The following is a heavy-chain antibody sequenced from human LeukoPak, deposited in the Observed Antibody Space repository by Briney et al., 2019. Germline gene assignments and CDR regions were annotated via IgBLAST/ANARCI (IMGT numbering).Heavy chain of an antibody. CDR1: GYTFTSYG. J-gene: IGHJ6*03. CDR3: ARDRGPDFWSVQYYYYYYYMDV. Sequence: ASVKVSCKASGYTFTSYGISWVRQAPGQGLEWMGWISAYNGNTNYAQKLQGRVTMTTDTSTSTAYMELRSLRSDDTAVYYCARDRGPDFWSVQYYYYYYYMDVWGKGTTVTVSS. D-gene: IGHD3-3*01. CDR2: ISAYNGNT. V-gene: IGHV1-18*01.